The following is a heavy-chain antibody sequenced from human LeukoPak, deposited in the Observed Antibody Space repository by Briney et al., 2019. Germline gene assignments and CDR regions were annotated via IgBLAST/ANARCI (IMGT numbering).Heavy chain of an antibody. CDR3: ARGWRFGPTQYGNWFDP. V-gene: IGHV1-69*01. D-gene: IGHD3-10*01. Sequence: ASVKVSCKASGGTFSSYAISWVRQAPGQGLEWMGGIIPIFGTANYAQKFQGRVTITADESTSTAYMELSSLRSEDTAVYYCARGWRFGPTQYGNWFDPWGQGTLVTVSP. J-gene: IGHJ5*02. CDR2: IIPIFGTA. CDR1: GGTFSSYA.